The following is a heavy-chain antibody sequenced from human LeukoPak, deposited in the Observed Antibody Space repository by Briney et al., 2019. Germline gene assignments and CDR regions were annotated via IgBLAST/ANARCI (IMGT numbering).Heavy chain of an antibody. CDR2: IYYSGYT. CDR3: GRISNWNDGYFDY. D-gene: IGHD1-1*01. Sequence: SETLSLTCTVSGGSISSYYWSWIRQPPGEGLEWIGYIYYSGYTNYNPSLKSRVTISVDTFKNQFSLKLGSVTAADTAVYCCGRISNWNDGYFDYWGQGTLVFASS. J-gene: IGHJ4*02. V-gene: IGHV4-59*01. CDR1: GGSISSYY.